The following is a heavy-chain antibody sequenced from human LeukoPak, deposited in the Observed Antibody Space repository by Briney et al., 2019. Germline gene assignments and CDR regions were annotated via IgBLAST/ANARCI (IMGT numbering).Heavy chain of an antibody. Sequence: ASVKVSCKASGGTFSSYAISWVRQAPGQGLEWMGGIIPIFGTANYAQKFQGRVTITTDESTSTAYMELSSLRSEDTAVYYCARAFLDTAVGRYYYYYYMDVWGKGTTVTVSS. J-gene: IGHJ6*03. CDR1: GGTFSSYA. CDR3: ARAFLDTAVGRYYYYYYMDV. V-gene: IGHV1-69*05. CDR2: IIPIFGTA. D-gene: IGHD5-18*01.